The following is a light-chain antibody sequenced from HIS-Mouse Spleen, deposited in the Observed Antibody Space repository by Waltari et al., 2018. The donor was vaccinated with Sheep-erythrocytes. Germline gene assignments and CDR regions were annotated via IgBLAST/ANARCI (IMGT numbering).Light chain of an antibody. Sequence: DIQMTQSPSSVSASVGDRVTITVRASQGISSWLGWYQQKPRKAPKLLIYAASSLQSVVPSRFSGSGSGTDFTLTISSLQPEDFATYYCQQANSFPPTFGQGTKVEIK. CDR3: QQANSFPPT. J-gene: IGKJ1*01. CDR2: AAS. CDR1: QGISSW. V-gene: IGKV1-12*01.